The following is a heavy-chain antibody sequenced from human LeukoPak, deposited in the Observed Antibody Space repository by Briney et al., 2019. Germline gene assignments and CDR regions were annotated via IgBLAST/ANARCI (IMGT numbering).Heavy chain of an antibody. J-gene: IGHJ3*02. CDR1: GDSVSSNSAA. D-gene: IGHD4-17*01. V-gene: IGHV6-1*01. CDR2: TYYRSKWYN. Sequence: SQTLSLTCAISGDSVSSNSAAWTWIRQSPSRGLEWLGRTYYRSKWYNDYAVSVKSRITINPDTSKNQFSLQLNSVTPEDTAVYYCARTEDYGDYASDAFDIWGQGTMVTVSS. CDR3: ARTEDYGDYASDAFDI.